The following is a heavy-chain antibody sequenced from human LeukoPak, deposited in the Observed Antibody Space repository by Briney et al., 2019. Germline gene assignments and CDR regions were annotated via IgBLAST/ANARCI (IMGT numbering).Heavy chain of an antibody. Sequence: GGSLRLSCAASGVTFSSYSMNWVRQAPGKGLEWVSSISSSSSYIYYADSVKGRFTISRDNAKNSLYLQMNSLRAEDTAVYFCAREGSLYGYHSFDSWGQGTLVTVSS. CDR3: AREGSLYGYHSFDS. CDR2: ISSSSSYI. CDR1: GVTFSSYS. J-gene: IGHJ4*02. D-gene: IGHD4-17*01. V-gene: IGHV3-21*03.